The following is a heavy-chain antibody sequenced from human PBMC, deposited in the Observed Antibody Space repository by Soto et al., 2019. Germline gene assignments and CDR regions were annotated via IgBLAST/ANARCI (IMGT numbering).Heavy chain of an antibody. J-gene: IGHJ4*02. CDR2: IYYSGST. V-gene: IGHV4-39*01. CDR1: GGSISSSSYY. CDR3: ARGDDYIYYFDY. Sequence: SETLSLTCTVSGGSISSSSYYWGWIRQPPGKGLEWIGSIYYSGSTYYNPSLKSRVTISVDTSKNQFSLKLSSVTAADTAVYYCARGDDYIYYFDYWGQGTLVTVSS. D-gene: IGHD4-4*01.